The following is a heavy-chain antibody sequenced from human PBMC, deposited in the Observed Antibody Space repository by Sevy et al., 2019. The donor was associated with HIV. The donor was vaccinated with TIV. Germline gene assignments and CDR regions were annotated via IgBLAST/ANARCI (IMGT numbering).Heavy chain of an antibody. V-gene: IGHV1-2*02. D-gene: IGHD5-18*01. Sequence: ASVKVSCKASGYTFTGQYIHWVRQAPGQGLQWMGWINPNSGVTNHAQKFQGRVTMTRDTSINTAYMELSGLKSDDTAVYYCARVFRLRGYSYGSFDHCGQGTLVTVSS. J-gene: IGHJ4*02. CDR1: GYTFTGQY. CDR2: INPNSGVT. CDR3: ARVFRLRGYSYGSFDH.